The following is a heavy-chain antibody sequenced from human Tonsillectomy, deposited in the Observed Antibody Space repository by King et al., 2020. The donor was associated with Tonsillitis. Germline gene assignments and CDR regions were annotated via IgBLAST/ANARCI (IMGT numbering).Heavy chain of an antibody. CDR1: GFSFSVLS. Sequence: VQLVESGGGQVKPGGSLRLSCVASGFSFSVLSMNWVRQAPGKGLEWVSSMSSSSSYMYYADSVKGRFTISRDNAKNSLYLQMNSLRAEDTAVYYCARNRGYSYGLDLWGQGTLVTVSS. CDR3: ARNRGYSYGLDL. D-gene: IGHD5-18*01. CDR2: MSSSSSYM. J-gene: IGHJ5*02. V-gene: IGHV3-21*01.